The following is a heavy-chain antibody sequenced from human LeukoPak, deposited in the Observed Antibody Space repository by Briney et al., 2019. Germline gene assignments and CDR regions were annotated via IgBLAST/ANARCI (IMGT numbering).Heavy chain of an antibody. CDR1: GGSISSYY. V-gene: IGHV4-59*01. Sequence: SETLSLTCTVSGGSISSYYWSWIRQPPGKGLEWIGYIYYSGSTNYNPSLKSRVTISVDTSKNQFSLKLSSVTAADTAVYDCARALWESWEPDYYYYGMDVWGQGTTVTVSS. CDR3: ARALWESWEPDYYYYGMDV. D-gene: IGHD1-26*01. CDR2: IYYSGST. J-gene: IGHJ6*02.